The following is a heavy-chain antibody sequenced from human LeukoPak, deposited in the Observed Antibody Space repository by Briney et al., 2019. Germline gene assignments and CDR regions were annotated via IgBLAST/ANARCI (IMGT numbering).Heavy chain of an antibody. CDR3: ARDTNSSFYWFDP. J-gene: IGHJ5*02. V-gene: IGHV1-69*05. CDR2: IIPIFGTA. Sequence: SVKVSCKASGGTFSSYAISWVRQAPGQGLEWMGRIIPIFGTANYAQKFQGRVTITTDESTSTAYMELSSLRSEDTAVYYCARDTNSSFYWFDPWGQGTLVTVSS. CDR1: GGTFSSYA. D-gene: IGHD6-6*01.